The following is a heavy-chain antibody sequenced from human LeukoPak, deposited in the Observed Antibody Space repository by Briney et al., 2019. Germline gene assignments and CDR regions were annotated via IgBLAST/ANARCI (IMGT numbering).Heavy chain of an antibody. Sequence: PSETLSLTCTVSGASISSSSYSWGWIRQPPGKGLEWIGTTSYSGNTYYNPSFKSRITISVDTSTNQFSLKLTSVTAADTAVYYCARWIRGTNAFDIWGQGTMVTVSS. CDR1: GASISSSSYS. D-gene: IGHD2-2*03. CDR3: ARWIRGTNAFDI. J-gene: IGHJ3*02. V-gene: IGHV4-39*07. CDR2: TSYSGNT.